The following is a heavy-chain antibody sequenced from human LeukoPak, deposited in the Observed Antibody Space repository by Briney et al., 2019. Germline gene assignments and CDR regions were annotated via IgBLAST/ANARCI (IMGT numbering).Heavy chain of an antibody. CDR1: GGSVSSSDFN. Sequence: KPSETLSLTCTVSGGSVSSSDFNWGWIRQPPGKGLEWIGTIYYSGTTHYNPSLGSRVAISVDTSKNQFSLDLNSVTAADTAVYYCARRQYGSGWYGDGEWLWFAPWGQGTLVIVSS. CDR3: ARRQYGSGWYGDGEWLWFAP. D-gene: IGHD6-19*01. CDR2: IYYSGTT. V-gene: IGHV4-39*01. J-gene: IGHJ5*02.